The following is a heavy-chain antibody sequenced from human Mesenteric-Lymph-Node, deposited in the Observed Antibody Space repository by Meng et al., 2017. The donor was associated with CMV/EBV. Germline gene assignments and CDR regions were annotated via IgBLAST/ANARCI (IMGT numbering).Heavy chain of an antibody. CDR3: AKDYSNSLYYYYGMDV. Sequence: GGSLRLSCAASGFTFSSYAMSWVRQAPGKGLEWVSVIYSGGSTTYYEDSVKGRFTISRDDSRNTLYLQMNSLRAEDTAVYYCAKDYSNSLYYYYGMDVWGQGTTVTVSS. CDR1: GFTFSSYA. J-gene: IGHJ6*02. CDR2: IYSGGSTT. D-gene: IGHD4-11*01. V-gene: IGHV3-23*03.